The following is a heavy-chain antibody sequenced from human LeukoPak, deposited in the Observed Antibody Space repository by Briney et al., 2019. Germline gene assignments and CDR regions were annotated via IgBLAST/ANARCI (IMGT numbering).Heavy chain of an antibody. V-gene: IGHV1-3*01. CDR3: ARGIWSATRVDYYLDN. D-gene: IGHD5-24*01. CDR1: GYTFSSYV. Sequence: GASVKVSCKASGYTFSSYVIHWLRRAPGQRLEWMGWINVDNGDTKYSQKFQGRVTITRDSSANIVYMELSSLTSEDTAVYYCARGIWSATRVDYYLDNWGQGTLVTVSS. CDR2: INVDNGDT. J-gene: IGHJ4*02.